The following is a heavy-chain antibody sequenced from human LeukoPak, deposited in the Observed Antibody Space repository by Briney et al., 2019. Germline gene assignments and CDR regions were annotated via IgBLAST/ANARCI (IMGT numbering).Heavy chain of an antibody. D-gene: IGHD2-8*01. Sequence: GGPLRLSCAASGFSFSSYSMNWVRQAPGKGLEWVSTITSSSSHIYYADSVKGRFTISRDNAKNSLCLQMNSLRAEDTAVYYCARGCSDGVCYRDYWGQGTPVTVSS. CDR2: ITSSSSHI. V-gene: IGHV3-21*01. CDR3: ARGCSDGVCYRDY. J-gene: IGHJ4*02. CDR1: GFSFSSYS.